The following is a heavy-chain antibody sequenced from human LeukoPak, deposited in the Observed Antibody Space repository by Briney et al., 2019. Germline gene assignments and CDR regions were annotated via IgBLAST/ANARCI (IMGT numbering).Heavy chain of an antibody. CDR2: INPNSGGT. CDR3: AGLVDIVATMVDDSFDI. V-gene: IGHV1-2*02. J-gene: IGHJ3*02. CDR1: GYTFTGYY. D-gene: IGHD5-12*01. Sequence: GASVKVSCKASGYTFTGYYMHWVRQAPGQGLEWMGWINPNSGGTNYAQKFQGRVTMTRDTSISTAYMELSRLRSDDTAVYYCAGLVDIVATMVDDSFDIWGQGTMVTVSS.